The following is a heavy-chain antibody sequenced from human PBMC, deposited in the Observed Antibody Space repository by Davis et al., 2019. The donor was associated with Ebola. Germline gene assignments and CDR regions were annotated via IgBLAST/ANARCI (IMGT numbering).Heavy chain of an antibody. CDR3: ARGQLELRGYYFDY. CDR2: INHSGST. J-gene: IGHJ4*02. D-gene: IGHD1-7*01. CDR1: GGSFSGYY. Sequence: PSETLSLTCAVYGGSFSGYYWSWIRQPPGKGLEWIGEINHSGSTNYNPSLKSRVTISVDTSKNQFSLKLSSVTAADTAVYYCARGQLELRGYYFDYWGQGTLVTVSS. V-gene: IGHV4-34*01.